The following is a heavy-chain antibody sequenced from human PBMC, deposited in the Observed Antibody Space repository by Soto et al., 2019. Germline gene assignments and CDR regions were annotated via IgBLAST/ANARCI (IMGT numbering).Heavy chain of an antibody. CDR2: ISYDGSNK. CDR3: ANAGIRDY. J-gene: IGHJ4*02. CDR1: GFTFSSYG. V-gene: IGHV3-30*18. Sequence: QVQLVESGGGVVQPGRSLRLSCAASGFTFSSYGMHWVRQAPGKGLEWVAVISYDGSNKYYADSVKGRFTISRDNSKNTLYLQMNSLRAEDTAVYYCANAGIRDYWGQGTLVTVSS.